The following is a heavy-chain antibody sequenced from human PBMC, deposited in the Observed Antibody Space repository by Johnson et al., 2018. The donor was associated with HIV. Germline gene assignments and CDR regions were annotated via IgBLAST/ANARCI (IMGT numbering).Heavy chain of an antibody. CDR3: AKDPRYKYGGAFDV. D-gene: IGHD3-16*01. J-gene: IGHJ3*01. CDR2: ISSDGSNK. CDR1: GFTLSTYA. V-gene: IGHV3-30*18. Sequence: QMQLVESGGDMVQPGRSLRLSCVASGFTLSTYAMHWVRQAPGKGLEWVAVISSDGSNKYYADSVKGRFTISRDNYRNTLYLQVNSLRVEDTAVYYCAKDPRYKYGGAFDVWGQGTTVTVSS.